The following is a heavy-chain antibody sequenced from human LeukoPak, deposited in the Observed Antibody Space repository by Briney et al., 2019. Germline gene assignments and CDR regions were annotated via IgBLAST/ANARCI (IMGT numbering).Heavy chain of an antibody. CDR1: GGSFSGYY. D-gene: IGHD5-24*01. CDR2: INHSGST. CDR3: ARAVMATIGLDAFDI. J-gene: IGHJ3*02. Sequence: SETLSLTCAVYGGSFSGYYWSWIRQPPGKGLEWIGEINHSGSTNYNPSLKSRVTISVDTSKNQFSLKLSSVTAADTAVYYCARAVMATIGLDAFDIWGQGTMVTVSS. V-gene: IGHV4-34*01.